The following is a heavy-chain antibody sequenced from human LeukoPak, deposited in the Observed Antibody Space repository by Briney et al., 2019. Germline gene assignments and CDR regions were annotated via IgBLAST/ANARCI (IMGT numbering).Heavy chain of an antibody. CDR2: IYTSGST. Sequence: SETLSLTCTVSGGSISSYYWSWIRQPAGKGLEWIGRIYTSGSTNYNPSLKSRVTMSVDTSKNQFSLKLSSVTAADTAVYYCAREGDYGDYVPGDYWGQGTLVTVSS. CDR3: AREGDYGDYVPGDY. J-gene: IGHJ4*02. CDR1: GGSISSYY. D-gene: IGHD4-17*01. V-gene: IGHV4-4*07.